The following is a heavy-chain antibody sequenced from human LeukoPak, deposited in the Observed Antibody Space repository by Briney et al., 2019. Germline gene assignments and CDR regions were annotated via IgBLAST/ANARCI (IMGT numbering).Heavy chain of an antibody. D-gene: IGHD1-26*01. CDR3: AREVQWELLAYYFDY. CDR1: GGSISSSSYY. CDR2: IYYSGST. J-gene: IGHJ4*02. V-gene: IGHV4-39*01. Sequence: PSETLSLTRTVSGGSISSSSYYWGWIRQPPGKGLEWIGSIYYSGSTYYDPSLKSRVTISVDTSKNQFSLKLSSVTAADTAVYYCAREVQWELLAYYFDYWGQGTLVTVSS.